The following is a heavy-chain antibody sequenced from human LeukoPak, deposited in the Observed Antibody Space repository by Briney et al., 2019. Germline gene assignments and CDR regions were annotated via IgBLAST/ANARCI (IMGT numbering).Heavy chain of an antibody. Sequence: SETLSLTCTVSGGSISSSNYYWGWIRQTPGKGLEWIGSIYSSGSIYYNPSLKSPFTISVDTSKNQFSLKLSSVTAADTAIYYCASHYDILTGLAYFDYWGQGTLVTVSS. CDR3: ASHYDILTGLAYFDY. V-gene: IGHV4-39*07. CDR2: IYSSGSI. CDR1: GGSISSSNYY. J-gene: IGHJ4*02. D-gene: IGHD3-9*01.